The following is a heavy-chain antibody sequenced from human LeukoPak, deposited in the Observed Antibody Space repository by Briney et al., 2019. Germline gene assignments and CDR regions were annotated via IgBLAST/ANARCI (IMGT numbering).Heavy chain of an antibody. V-gene: IGHV4-59*01. CDR2: IYYSGSP. CDR1: GGSISSYY. D-gene: IGHD3-22*01. J-gene: IGHJ5*02. Sequence: SETLSLTCTVSGGSISSYYWSWIRQPPGKGLEWIGYIYYSGSPNYNPTLKSRVTISVDTSKNQFSLKLSSVTAADTAVYYCARFCNYYDSSGYYYGFDPWGQGTLVTVSS. CDR3: ARFCNYYDSSGYYYGFDP.